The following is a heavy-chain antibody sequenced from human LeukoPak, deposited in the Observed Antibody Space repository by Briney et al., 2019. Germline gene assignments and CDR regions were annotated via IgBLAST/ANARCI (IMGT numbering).Heavy chain of an antibody. V-gene: IGHV1-8*01. J-gene: IGHJ2*01. CDR3: AGGRYPQPWYFDL. Sequence: GASVKVSCKASGYTFTSYDINWVRQATGQGLEWMGWTNPNSGNTGYAQKFQGRVTMTRNTSISTAYMELSSLRSEDTAVYYCAGGRYPQPWYFDLWGRGTLVTVSS. CDR1: GYTFTSYD. D-gene: IGHD2-2*01. CDR2: TNPNSGNT.